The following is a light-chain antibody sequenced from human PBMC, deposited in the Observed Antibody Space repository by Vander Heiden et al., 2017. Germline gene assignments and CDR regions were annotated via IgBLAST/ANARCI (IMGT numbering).Light chain of an antibody. CDR1: QDINNY. Sequence: DIQMPPSPSSLSASVGDRVTITCQASQDINNYLNWYQQKPGKAPKLLIYDASNLETGVPSRFSGSGSGTDFTLTISSLQPEDIATYYCQQDDNLPLTFGEGTKVEIK. V-gene: IGKV1-33*01. CDR2: DAS. CDR3: QQDDNLPLT. J-gene: IGKJ4*01.